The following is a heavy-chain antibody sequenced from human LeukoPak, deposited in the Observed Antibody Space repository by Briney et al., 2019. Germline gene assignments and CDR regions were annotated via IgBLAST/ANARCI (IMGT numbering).Heavy chain of an antibody. CDR2: INKDRSKK. CDR1: ALPFSSNW. D-gene: IGHD4-17*01. Sequence: GASLSLSRAAAALPFSSNWMTWARHAPGEGRGWVGYINKDRSKKPYEDSVKRRFTLSRDNDKTSLYLHMNRLRAEDTDMYYCTRVPYSDEGIDYWGQGTLVTVSS. V-gene: IGHV3-7*04. J-gene: IGHJ4*02. CDR3: TRVPYSDEGIDY.